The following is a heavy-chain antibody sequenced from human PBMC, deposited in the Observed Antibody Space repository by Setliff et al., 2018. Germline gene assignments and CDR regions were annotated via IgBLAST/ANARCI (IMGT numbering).Heavy chain of an antibody. Sequence: ASVKVSCKVSGYTLTELSMHWVRQAPGKGLEWMGGFDPEDGETIYAQKFQGRVTMTEDTSTDTAYMELSSLRSEDTAVYYCATEAPVGVAVAGTGAFDIWGQGTMVTVSS. CDR3: ATEAPVGVAVAGTGAFDI. J-gene: IGHJ3*02. V-gene: IGHV1-24*01. D-gene: IGHD6-19*01. CDR1: GYTLTELS. CDR2: FDPEDGET.